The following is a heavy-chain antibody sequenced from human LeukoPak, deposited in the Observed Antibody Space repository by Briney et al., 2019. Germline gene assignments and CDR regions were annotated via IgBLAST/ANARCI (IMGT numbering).Heavy chain of an antibody. CDR2: IYPGDSDT. D-gene: IGHD5-24*01. CDR1: GYSFTSYW. CDR3: ARCLVDGYNSAVYYYYYMDV. V-gene: IGHV5-51*01. Sequence: PGESLKISCKGSGYSFTSYWIGWVRQMPGKGLEWMGIIYPGDSDTRYSPSFQGQVTISADKSISTAYLQWSSLKASDTAMYYCARCLVDGYNSAVYYYYYMDVWGKGTTVTVSS. J-gene: IGHJ6*03.